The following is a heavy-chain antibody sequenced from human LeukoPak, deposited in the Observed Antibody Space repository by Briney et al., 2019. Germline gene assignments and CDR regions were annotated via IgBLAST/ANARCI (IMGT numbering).Heavy chain of an antibody. J-gene: IGHJ4*02. D-gene: IGHD4-17*01. Sequence: KSGGSLRLSCAASGFTFSDYYMSWIRQAPGKGLEWVSYISSSSSYTNYADSVKGRFTISRDNAKNSLYLQMNSLRAEDTAVYYCARSGPRGDYPLGYWGQGTLVTVSS. V-gene: IGHV3-11*03. CDR1: GFTFSDYY. CDR3: ARSGPRGDYPLGY. CDR2: ISSSSSYT.